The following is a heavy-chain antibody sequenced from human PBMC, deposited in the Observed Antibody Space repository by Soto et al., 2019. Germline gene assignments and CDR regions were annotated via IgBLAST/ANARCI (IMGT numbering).Heavy chain of an antibody. CDR1: GFTFSSYW. Sequence: GGSLRLSCAASGFTFSSYWMSWVRQAPGKGLEWVANIKQDGSEKYYVDSVKGRFTISRDNAKNSLYLQMNSLRAEDTAVHYCARDKANSHCSGGSCYPGGFGYWGQGTLVTVSS. D-gene: IGHD2-15*01. CDR2: IKQDGSEK. CDR3: ARDKANSHCSGGSCYPGGFGY. V-gene: IGHV3-7*01. J-gene: IGHJ4*02.